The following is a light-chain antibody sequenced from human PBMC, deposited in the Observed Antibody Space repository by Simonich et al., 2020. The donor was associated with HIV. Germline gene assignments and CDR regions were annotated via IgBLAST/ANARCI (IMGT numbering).Light chain of an antibody. CDR3: QQYNYWPLFLT. CDR1: QSVSSN. CDR2: GAS. V-gene: IGKV3-15*01. Sequence: EIVMTQSPATLSVSPGERATLSCRARQSVSSNLAWYQQKPGQSPRLLIYGASARATGIPARFSGSGSGTEFTLTISSLQSEDFAVYYCQQYNYWPLFLTFGGGTKVEIK. J-gene: IGKJ4*01.